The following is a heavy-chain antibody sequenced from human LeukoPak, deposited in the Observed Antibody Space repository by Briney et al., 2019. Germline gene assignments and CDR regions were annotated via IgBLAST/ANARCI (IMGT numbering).Heavy chain of an antibody. D-gene: IGHD2-2*01. J-gene: IGHJ5*02. CDR1: GFTFSSYA. CDR3: ARGYCSSTRCPPRFDP. V-gene: IGHV3-30*04. CDR2: ISYDGSNK. Sequence: GGSLRLSCAASGFTFSSYAMHWVRQAPGKGVEGVAVISYDGSNKYYADSVKGRFTISGDNSKNTLYLQMNSLRAEDTAVYYCARGYCSSTRCPPRFDPWGQGTLVTVSS.